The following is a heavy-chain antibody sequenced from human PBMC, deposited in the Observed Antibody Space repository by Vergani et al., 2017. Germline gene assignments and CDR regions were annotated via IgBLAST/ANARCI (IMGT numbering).Heavy chain of an antibody. CDR3: VKDIAASGNYWYFDL. CDR1: GFTFVDYA. J-gene: IGHJ2*01. Sequence: DVQLVESGGALVQPARSLRLSCAASGFTFVDYAMNWVRQAPGKGLEWVSGLNWNSDSIAYADSVKGRFTISRDNAKNSLYLQMNSLRAEDTALYYCVKDIAASGNYWYFDLWGRGTLVTVSS. CDR2: LNWNSDSI. D-gene: IGHD6-13*01. V-gene: IGHV3-9*01.